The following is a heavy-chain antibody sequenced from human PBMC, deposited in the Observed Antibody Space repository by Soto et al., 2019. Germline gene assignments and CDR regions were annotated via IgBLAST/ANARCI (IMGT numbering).Heavy chain of an antibody. J-gene: IGHJ4*02. V-gene: IGHV4-39*01. CDR2: IYYSGST. CDR3: ARLDPSAQQLPPDY. Sequence: QLQLQESGPGLVKPSETLSLTCTVSGGSISSSSYYWGWIRQPPGKGLEWIGSIYYSGSTYYNPSLKSRVTISVYTSKNQFSLKLSSVTAADTAVYYCARLDPSAQQLPPDYWGQGTLVTVSS. D-gene: IGHD6-13*01. CDR1: GGSISSSSYY.